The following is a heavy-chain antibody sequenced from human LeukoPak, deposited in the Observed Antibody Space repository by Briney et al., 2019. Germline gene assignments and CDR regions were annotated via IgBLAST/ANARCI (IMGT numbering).Heavy chain of an antibody. V-gene: IGHV4-30-4*01. CDR1: GGSISSGDYY. D-gene: IGHD3-22*01. Sequence: SQTLSLTCTVSGGSISSGDYYWSWIRQPPGKGLEWIGYIYYSGSTYYNPSLKSRVTISVDTSKNQSSLKLSSVTAADTAVYYCASLYYDSSGYHNSNWFDPWGQGTLVTASS. CDR2: IYYSGST. J-gene: IGHJ5*02. CDR3: ASLYYDSSGYHNSNWFDP.